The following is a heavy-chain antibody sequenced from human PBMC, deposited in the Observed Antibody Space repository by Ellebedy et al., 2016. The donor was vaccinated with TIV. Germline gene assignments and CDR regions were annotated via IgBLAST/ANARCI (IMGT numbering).Heavy chain of an antibody. Sequence: MPSETLSLTCNVSGGSIPNYYWSCIRQPPGKGLAWIGYKLYSESPNYNPSFKSRVTIPVDTPKNQFSLRLTSVTAADTATYHCAREIADASGGGLDVWGQGTTVTVSS. CDR3: AREIADASGGGLDV. CDR1: GGSIPNYY. J-gene: IGHJ6*02. CDR2: KLYSESP. D-gene: IGHD1-26*01. V-gene: IGHV4-59*01.